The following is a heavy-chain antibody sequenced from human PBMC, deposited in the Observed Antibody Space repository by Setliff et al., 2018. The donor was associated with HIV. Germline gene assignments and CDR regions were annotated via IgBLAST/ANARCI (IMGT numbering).Heavy chain of an antibody. CDR1: GYTFTDYF. J-gene: IGHJ4*02. CDR3: AIGYSHGPNY. V-gene: IGHV1-69-2*01. CDR2: VDPENHQT. Sequence: ASVKVSCKASGYTFTDYFVHWARQAPGKGLEWMGRVDPENHQTLYAEKLQGSVTITADTSTDTAYVELSSLGSEDTAVYYCAIGYSHGPNYWGQGTLVTVSS. D-gene: IGHD5-18*01.